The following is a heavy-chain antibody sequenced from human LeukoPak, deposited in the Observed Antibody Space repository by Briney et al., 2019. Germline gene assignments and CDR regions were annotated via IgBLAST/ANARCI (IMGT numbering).Heavy chain of an antibody. J-gene: IGHJ4*02. Sequence: GGSLRLSCAASGFTFSSYAMSWVRQAPGKGLEWVSAISGSGGSKYYADSVKGRITISRDNSKNTVYLQMNSLRAEDTALYYCGTEYYDFWSGYSTWGDYFDYWGQGTLVTVSS. CDR3: GTEYYDFWSGYSTWGDYFDY. CDR1: GFTFSSYA. CDR2: ISGSGGSK. V-gene: IGHV3-23*01. D-gene: IGHD3-3*01.